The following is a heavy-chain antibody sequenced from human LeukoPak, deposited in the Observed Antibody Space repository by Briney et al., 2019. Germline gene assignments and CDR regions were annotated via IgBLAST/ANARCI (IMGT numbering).Heavy chain of an antibody. D-gene: IGHD2-8*01. CDR3: ARDVNILYLNS. CDR1: GFTFSSYW. V-gene: IGHV3-7*01. J-gene: IGHJ4*02. CDR2: IKQDGSEK. Sequence: GGSLRLSCAASGFTFSSYWMSWVRQAPGKGLEWVANIKQDGSEKYYVDSVKGRFTISRDNAKNSLYLQMNSLRAEDTAIYFCARDVNILYLNSWGQGTPVTVSS.